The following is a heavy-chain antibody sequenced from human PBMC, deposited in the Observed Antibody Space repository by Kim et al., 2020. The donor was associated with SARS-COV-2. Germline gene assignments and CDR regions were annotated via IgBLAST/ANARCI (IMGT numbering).Heavy chain of an antibody. CDR1: GFTFSSYG. J-gene: IGHJ4*02. CDR3: CERRDHGGVGFWY. V-gene: IGHV3-23*01. D-gene: IGHD2-15*01. CDR2: ISTGAST. Sequence: GGSLRLSCAASGFTFSSYGMSWVRQAPGEGLEWVSSISTGASTHYEDDAKDGLSTSSDNNGNTLYLQKKSRRVADAAAEYCCERRDHGGVGFWYWGQG.